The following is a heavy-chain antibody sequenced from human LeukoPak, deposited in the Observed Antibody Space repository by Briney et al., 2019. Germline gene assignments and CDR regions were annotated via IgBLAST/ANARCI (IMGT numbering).Heavy chain of an antibody. V-gene: IGHV5-51*01. Sequence: GESLKISFKGSGSSFTSYWIGWVRPMPGKGLGWMGIIYPGDSDTRYSPSFKGQVTISADKSISTAYLQWSSLKASDTAMYYCARLSYYDSSGYETLFDYWGQGTLVTVSS. D-gene: IGHD3-22*01. CDR3: ARLSYYDSSGYETLFDY. J-gene: IGHJ4*02. CDR1: GSSFTSYW. CDR2: IYPGDSDT.